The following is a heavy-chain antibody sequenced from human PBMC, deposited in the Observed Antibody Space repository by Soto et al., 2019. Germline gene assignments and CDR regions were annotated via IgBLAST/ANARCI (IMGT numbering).Heavy chain of an antibody. J-gene: IGHJ4*02. CDR1: GYTFTAYY. V-gene: IGHV1-2*02. Sequence: QVHLVQSGAEVKKPGASVKVSCQTSGYTFTAYYIHWVRQAPGQGLEWMGWINPNRGDTNYSPKFQGRVTMTRDTSISTAYMDLNSLRSDDTAMYYCARLYFYEDSGLYFVSFDLWGQGTLITVSS. CDR2: INPNRGDT. CDR3: ARLYFYEDSGLYFVSFDL. D-gene: IGHD3-22*01.